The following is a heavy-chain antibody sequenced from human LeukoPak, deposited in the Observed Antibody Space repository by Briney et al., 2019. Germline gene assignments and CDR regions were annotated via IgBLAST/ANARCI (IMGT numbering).Heavy chain of an antibody. J-gene: IGHJ3*02. CDR2: IYSGGST. D-gene: IGHD2-8*02. V-gene: IGHV3-66*01. CDR3: ASNSVEVLAGHDAFDI. Sequence: GGSLRLSCAASGFTFSSNYMNWVRQAPGKGLEWVSVIYSGGSTYYSDSVKGSFNISRDKSKNTLYLQMNSLRAEDTAVYYCASNSVEVLAGHDAFDICGQGTMVTVSS. CDR1: GFTFSSNY.